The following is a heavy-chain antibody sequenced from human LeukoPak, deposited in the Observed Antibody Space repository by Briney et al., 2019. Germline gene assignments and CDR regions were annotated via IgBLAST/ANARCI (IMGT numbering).Heavy chain of an antibody. CDR1: GYTFSSYG. J-gene: IGHJ4*02. CDR3: ARDKSRVAVAGLGGY. CDR2: ISAYNADA. Sequence: ASVKVSCKASGYTFSSYGISWVRQAPGQGLEWVGWISAYNADANYAQKLQGRVTMTTNTSTSTAYMELRSLRSDDTAVYYRARDKSRVAVAGLGGYWGQGTLVTVSS. V-gene: IGHV1-18*01. D-gene: IGHD6-19*01.